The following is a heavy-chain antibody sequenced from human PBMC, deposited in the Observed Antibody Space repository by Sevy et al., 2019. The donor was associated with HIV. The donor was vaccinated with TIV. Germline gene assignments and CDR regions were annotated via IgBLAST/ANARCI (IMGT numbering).Heavy chain of an antibody. D-gene: IGHD3-3*01. J-gene: IGHJ4*02. Sequence: GGSLRLSCAASGFTFSSYAMHWVRQAPGKGLEWVAVISYDGSNKYYADSVKGRFTISRDNSKNTLYLQMNSLIAEATAVYYCAREHHYSHSTIFGVVISGYFDYWGQGTLVTVSS. V-gene: IGHV3-30-3*01. CDR1: GFTFSSYA. CDR2: ISYDGSNK. CDR3: AREHHYSHSTIFGVVISGYFDY.